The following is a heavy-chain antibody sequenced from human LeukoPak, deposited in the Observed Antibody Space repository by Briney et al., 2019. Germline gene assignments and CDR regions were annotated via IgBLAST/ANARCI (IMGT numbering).Heavy chain of an antibody. CDR3: SKLKQWQPQRYFFEY. V-gene: IGHV3-23*01. Sequence: GGSLRLSCAASGFTFSSYAMSWVHQAPGKGLEWVSTFSGTSTNSYADAVKGRVTISRDNYKNTLYLQMNSLRAEDTAVYYCSKLKQWQPQRYFFEYWGQGALVTVAS. CDR1: GFTFSSYA. J-gene: IGHJ4*02. CDR2: FSGTSTN. D-gene: IGHD6-19*01.